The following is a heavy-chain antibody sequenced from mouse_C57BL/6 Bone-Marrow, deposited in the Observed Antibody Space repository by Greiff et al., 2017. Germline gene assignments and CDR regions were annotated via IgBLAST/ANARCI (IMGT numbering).Heavy chain of an antibody. CDR1: GYTFTSYW. CDR3: AREANHYAMDY. V-gene: IGHV1-50*01. D-gene: IGHD1-1*01. CDR2: LDPSDSST. J-gene: IGHJ4*01. Sequence: VQLQQPGAELVQPGASVKLSCKASGYTFTSYWMQWVKPRPGPGLAWIGELDPSDSSTHSNPKFTGKPTLTVDTSAGKAYMQLSSLTSEDSAVDYCAREANHYAMDYWGQGTSVTVSS.